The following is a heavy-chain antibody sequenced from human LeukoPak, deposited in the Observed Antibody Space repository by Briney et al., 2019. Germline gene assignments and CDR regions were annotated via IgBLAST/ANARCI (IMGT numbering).Heavy chain of an antibody. D-gene: IGHD3-22*01. Sequence: ASVKVSCKASGYTFTSYGISWVRQAPGQGLEWMGWISAYNGNTNYAQKLQGRVTVTTDTSRSTAYMELRSLRSDDTAVYYCARTAVYYDSSGYYYYFDYWGQGTLVTVSS. CDR2: ISAYNGNT. J-gene: IGHJ4*02. V-gene: IGHV1-18*01. CDR3: ARTAVYYDSSGYYYYFDY. CDR1: GYTFTSYG.